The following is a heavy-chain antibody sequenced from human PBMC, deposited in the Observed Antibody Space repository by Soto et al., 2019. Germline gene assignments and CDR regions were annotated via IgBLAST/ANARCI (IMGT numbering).Heavy chain of an antibody. Sequence: QVQLVQSGAEVKKPGASVSVSCKTSGYTFINYGITWVRQAPGQGLEWMGWLSAYNGDTSSSEKLQDRFTMTTDTSTNTVYMDLRSLTSDDTAVYYCARWSAIVGGAEALDVWCQGTMVIVSS. CDR3: ARWSAIVGGAEALDV. CDR2: LSAYNGDT. V-gene: IGHV1-18*01. D-gene: IGHD1-26*01. CDR1: GYTFINYG. J-gene: IGHJ3*01.